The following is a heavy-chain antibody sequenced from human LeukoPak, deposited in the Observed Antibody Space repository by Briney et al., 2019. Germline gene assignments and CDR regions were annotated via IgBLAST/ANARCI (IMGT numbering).Heavy chain of an antibody. CDR2: ISAYNGNT. V-gene: IGHV1-18*01. CDR3: ARDVGYCTNGVCSYYYGMDV. D-gene: IGHD2-8*01. J-gene: IGHJ6*02. Sequence: ASVKVSCKASCYTFTSYGISWVRQAPGQGLEWMGWISAYNGNTNYAQKLQGRVTMTTDTATSTAHMELRSLRSDDTAVYYCARDVGYCTNGVCSYYYGMDVWGQGTTVTVSS. CDR1: CYTFTSYG.